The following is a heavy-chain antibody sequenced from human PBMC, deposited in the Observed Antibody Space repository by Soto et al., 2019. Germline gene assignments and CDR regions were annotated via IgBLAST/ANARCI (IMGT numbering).Heavy chain of an antibody. CDR3: ARGAGSSWPWGNWFDP. Sequence: GESLKISCKGSGYSFTRDWIGWVRQMPGKGLEWMAIIYPADSDTRYSPSFEGQVTVSADRSTNTAYLQWSSLKASDTGMYYCARGAGSSWPWGNWFDPWDQGTLVTVSS. CDR2: IYPADSDT. CDR1: GYSFTRDW. J-gene: IGHJ5*02. V-gene: IGHV5-51*01. D-gene: IGHD6-13*01.